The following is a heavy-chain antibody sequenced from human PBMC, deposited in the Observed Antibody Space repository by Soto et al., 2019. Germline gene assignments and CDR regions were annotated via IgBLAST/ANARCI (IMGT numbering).Heavy chain of an antibody. CDR1: GYIFTGYG. V-gene: IGHV1-18*01. Sequence: QVQLVQSGTEVKKPGASVKVSCRASGYIFTGYGISWVRQAPGQGLEWMGWISTNTGNTKYAQKLQGRVTMTKDTSTNSVFMELRSLRSDDTAVYYCARGVVVVAAAMFRYFDLWGRGTLVTVSS. CDR3: ARGVVVVAAAMFRYFDL. CDR2: ISTNTGNT. D-gene: IGHD2-2*01. J-gene: IGHJ2*01.